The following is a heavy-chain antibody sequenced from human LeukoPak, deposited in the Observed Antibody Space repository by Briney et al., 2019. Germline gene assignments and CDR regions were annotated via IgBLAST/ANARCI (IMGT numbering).Heavy chain of an antibody. CDR2: IYHSGST. J-gene: IGHJ4*02. CDR1: GGSIKSNNW. CDR3: ARSPVWQQLAHFDY. V-gene: IGHV4-4*02. Sequence: SETLSLTCAVSGGSIKSNNWWSWVRQPPGKGLEWIGEIYHSGSTNYNPSLESRVTVSVDKSKNQFSLDLSSVTAADTAVYYCARSPVWQQLAHFDYWGQGTLVTVSS. D-gene: IGHD6-13*01.